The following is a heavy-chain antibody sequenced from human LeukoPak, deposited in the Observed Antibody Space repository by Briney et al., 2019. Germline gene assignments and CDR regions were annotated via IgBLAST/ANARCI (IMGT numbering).Heavy chain of an antibody. CDR3: ARGTTDDY. D-gene: IGHD1-1*01. CDR2: INPSGGST. V-gene: IGHV1-46*01. J-gene: IGHJ4*02. Sequence: GASVKVSCKASGYTFTSYYIDWVRQVPGQGLEWMGVINPSGGSTRYAQKFQGRVTMTGDPSTRTVYMELSSLTSDDTAVYYCARGTTDDYWGQGTPVTVSS. CDR1: GYTFTSYY.